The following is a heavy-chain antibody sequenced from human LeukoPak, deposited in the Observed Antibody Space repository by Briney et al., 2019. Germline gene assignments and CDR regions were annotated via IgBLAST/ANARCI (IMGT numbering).Heavy chain of an antibody. CDR3: WHPLIQGAVS. V-gene: IGHV3-7*01. J-gene: IGHJ5*02. Sequence: GGSLRLSCVASGFTFSEAWMSWVRQAPGGGLEWVANIRPDGSAGAYVDSVKGRFAISRGNAKSSLSLQMNTLRVEDTAVYYCWHPLIQGAVSWGQGTLVTVTS. CDR2: IRPDGSAG. CDR1: GFTFSEAW. D-gene: IGHD3-10*01.